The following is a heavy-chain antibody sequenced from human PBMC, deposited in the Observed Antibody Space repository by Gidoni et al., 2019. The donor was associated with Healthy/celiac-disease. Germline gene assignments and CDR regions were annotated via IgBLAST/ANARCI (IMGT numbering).Heavy chain of an antibody. D-gene: IGHD2-2*01. CDR3: ARVKGGAECSSTSCYNNWFDP. CDR1: GGSFSGYY. J-gene: IGHJ5*02. CDR2: INHSGST. Sequence: QVQLQQWGAGLLKPSETLSPTCAVYGGSFSGYYWSWIRQPPGKGLEWIGEINHSGSTNYNPSLKSRVTISVDTSKNQFSLKLSSVTAADTAVYYCARVKGGAECSSTSCYNNWFDPWGQGTLVTVSS. V-gene: IGHV4-34*01.